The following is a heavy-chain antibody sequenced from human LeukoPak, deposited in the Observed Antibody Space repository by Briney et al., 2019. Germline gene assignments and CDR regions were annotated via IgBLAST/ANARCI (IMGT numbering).Heavy chain of an antibody. D-gene: IGHD6-19*01. Sequence: PSETLSLTCTVSGGSISRSSYYWGWIRQPPGKGLEWIGSISYTGSTWYNPSPNSRVTISVDTSKNQFSLRLSSVTAADTAVYYCARGGVVAGESGVDYWGQGTLVTVSS. CDR3: ARGGVVAGESGVDY. CDR1: GGSISRSSYY. V-gene: IGHV4-39*01. CDR2: ISYTGST. J-gene: IGHJ4*02.